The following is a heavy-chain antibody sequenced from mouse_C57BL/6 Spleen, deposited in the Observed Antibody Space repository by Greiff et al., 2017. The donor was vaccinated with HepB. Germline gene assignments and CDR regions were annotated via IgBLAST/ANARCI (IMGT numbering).Heavy chain of an antibody. CDR1: GYTFTSYT. CDR3: AREFYYGNSYPHYFDD. J-gene: IGHJ2*01. CDR2: INPSSGYT. D-gene: IGHD1-1*01. Sequence: VQLQQSGAELARPGASVKMSCKASGYTFTSYTMHWVKQRPGQGLEWIGYINPSSGYTKYNQKFKDKATLTAVKSSSTAYMQLSSLTSEDSAVYYCAREFYYGNSYPHYFDDWGQGTTLTVSS. V-gene: IGHV1-4*01.